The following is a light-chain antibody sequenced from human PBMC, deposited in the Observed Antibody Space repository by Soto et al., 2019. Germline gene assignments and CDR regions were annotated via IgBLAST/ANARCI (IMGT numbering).Light chain of an antibody. V-gene: IGLV2-14*01. CDR3: SSFTSISTRV. J-gene: IGLJ1*01. CDR2: EVS. Sequence: QSVLTQPASVSGSPGQSITISCTGTNSDVGLYNFLSWYQQHPGKAPKLMIYEVSNRPSGISNRFSGSKSGNTASLTISGLRAEGVADYYCSSFTSISTRVFGTGTKLTVL. CDR1: NSDVGLYNF.